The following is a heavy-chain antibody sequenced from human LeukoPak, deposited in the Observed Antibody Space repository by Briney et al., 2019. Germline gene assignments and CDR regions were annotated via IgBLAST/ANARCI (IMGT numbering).Heavy chain of an antibody. V-gene: IGHV1-18*04. D-gene: IGHD3-10*01. CDR1: GYTFTSYG. J-gene: IGHJ4*02. CDR2: ISAYNGNT. Sequence: ASVKVSCKASGYTFTSYGISWVRQAPGQGLEWMGWISAYNGNTNYAQKPQGRVTMTTDTSTSTAYMELRSLRSDDTAVYYCARAPITMVRGVIVDSKTNFDYWGQGTLVTVSS. CDR3: ARAPITMVRGVIVDSKTNFDY.